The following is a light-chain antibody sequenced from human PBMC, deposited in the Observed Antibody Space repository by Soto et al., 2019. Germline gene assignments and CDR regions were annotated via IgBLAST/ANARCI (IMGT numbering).Light chain of an antibody. CDR1: QSVSSY. CDR3: QQRSNWPPGIFT. CDR2: DAS. Sequence: EIVLTQSPATLSLSPGERATLSCRASQSVSSYLAWYQQKPGQAPRLLIYDASNRATGIPARFSGSGSGTDFTLTSSSLEPEDFSVYYCQQRSNWPPGIFTFGPGTKVDIK. J-gene: IGKJ3*01. V-gene: IGKV3-11*01.